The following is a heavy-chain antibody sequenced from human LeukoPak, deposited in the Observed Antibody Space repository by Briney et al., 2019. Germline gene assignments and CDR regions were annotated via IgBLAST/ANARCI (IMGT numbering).Heavy chain of an antibody. V-gene: IGHV4-59*12. CDR3: ARGKRFYDFWSGSYNWFDP. Sequence: SETLSLTCTVSGGSISSYYWSWIRQPPGKGLEWIGYIYYSGSTNYNPSLKSRVTISVDTSKNQFSLKLSSVTAADTAVYYCARGKRFYDFWSGSYNWFDPWGQGTLVTVSS. D-gene: IGHD3-3*01. CDR1: GGSISSYY. J-gene: IGHJ5*02. CDR2: IYYSGST.